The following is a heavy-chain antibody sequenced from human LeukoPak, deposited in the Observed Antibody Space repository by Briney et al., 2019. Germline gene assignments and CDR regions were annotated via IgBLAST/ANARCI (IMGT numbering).Heavy chain of an antibody. CDR2: INPHNGDT. D-gene: IGHD2-15*01. CDR3: ATVRDIVVGGGPYYFDY. V-gene: IGHV1-2*02. Sequence: ASVKVSCKASGYTFIGYYLHWVRQAPGQELEWMGWINPHNGDTNYAQKFRGRVTMTRDTSITTAYMELSRLKSDDTAVYYCATVRDIVVGGGPYYFDYWGQGTLVTVSS. J-gene: IGHJ4*02. CDR1: GYTFIGYY.